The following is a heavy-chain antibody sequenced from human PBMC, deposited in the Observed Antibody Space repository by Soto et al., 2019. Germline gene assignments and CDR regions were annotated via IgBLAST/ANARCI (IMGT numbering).Heavy chain of an antibody. CDR1: GGSFSGYY. J-gene: IGHJ5*02. Sequence: QVQLQQWGAGLLKPSETLSLTCAVYGGSFSGYYWSWIRQSPEKGLEWIGQINHSGSSNYNPSLKSRVTISVDTSKNQFSLRLSSVTDANTAVYFCARGGVLIPAARVTIFKAVIPNWFDPWGQGTLVTVSS. V-gene: IGHV4-34*01. D-gene: IGHD3-3*01. CDR2: INHSGSS. CDR3: ARGGVLIPAARVTIFKAVIPNWFDP.